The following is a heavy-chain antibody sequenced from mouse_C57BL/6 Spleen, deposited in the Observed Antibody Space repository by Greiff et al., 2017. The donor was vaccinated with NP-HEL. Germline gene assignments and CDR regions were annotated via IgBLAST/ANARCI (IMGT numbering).Heavy chain of an antibody. D-gene: IGHD1-1*01. CDR3: ARSLDYYGSSYGVYFDY. Sequence: QVQLQQPGAELVRPGSSVKLSCKASGYTFTSYWMHWVKQRPIQGLEWIGNIDPSDSETHYNQKFKDKATLTVDKSSSTAYMQLSSLTSEDSAVYYCARSLDYYGSSYGVYFDYWGQGTTLTVSS. V-gene: IGHV1-52*01. CDR1: GYTFTSYW. J-gene: IGHJ2*01. CDR2: IDPSDSET.